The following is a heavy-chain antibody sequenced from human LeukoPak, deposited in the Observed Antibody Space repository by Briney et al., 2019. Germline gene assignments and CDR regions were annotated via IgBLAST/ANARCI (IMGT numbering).Heavy chain of an antibody. V-gene: IGHV3-30*04. CDR1: GFTFSSYA. J-gene: IGHJ4*02. CDR2: ISYDGSNK. Sequence: GGSLRLSCAASGFTFSSYAMHWVRQAPGKGLEWVAAISYDGSNKYYADSVKGRFTISRDNSKNTLYLQMNSLRAEDTAVYYCARDRAMAAAGTGPFDYWGQGTLVTVSS. CDR3: ARDRAMAAAGTGPFDY. D-gene: IGHD6-13*01.